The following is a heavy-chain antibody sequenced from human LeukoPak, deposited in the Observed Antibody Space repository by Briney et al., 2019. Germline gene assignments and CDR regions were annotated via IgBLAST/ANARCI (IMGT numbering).Heavy chain of an antibody. CDR3: ARDASSGSYYPLYFDY. Sequence: GGSLRLSCAASGFTFSSYSMNWVRQAPGKGLEWVSSISSSSSYIYYADSVKGRFTISRGNAKNSLYLQMNSLRAEDTAVYYCARDASSGSYYPLYFDYWGQGTLVTVSS. V-gene: IGHV3-21*01. CDR1: GFTFSSYS. CDR2: ISSSSSYI. D-gene: IGHD3-10*01. J-gene: IGHJ4*02.